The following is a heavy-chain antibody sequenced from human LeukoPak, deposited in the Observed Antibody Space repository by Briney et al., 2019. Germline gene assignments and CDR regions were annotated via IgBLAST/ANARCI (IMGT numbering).Heavy chain of an antibody. J-gene: IGHJ4*02. V-gene: IGHV4-61*02. CDR1: GGSITSSSYY. CDR2: IYTSGST. CDR3: AREARYYFDY. D-gene: IGHD1-26*01. Sequence: SETLSLTCTVSGGSITSSSYYWGWIRQPAGKGLEWIGRIYTSGSTNYNPSLKSRVTMSVDTSKNQFSLKLSSVTAADTAVYYCAREARYYFDYWGQGTLVTVSS.